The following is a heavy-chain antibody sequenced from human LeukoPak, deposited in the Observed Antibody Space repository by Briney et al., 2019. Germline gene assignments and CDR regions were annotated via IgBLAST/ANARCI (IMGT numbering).Heavy chain of an antibody. CDR3: AKARIMITFGGGSFDY. D-gene: IGHD3-16*01. CDR1: GFTFSSYW. V-gene: IGHV3-7*03. CDR2: IKRDGSEK. Sequence: GGSLRLSCAASGFTFSSYWMGWVRQAPGKGLEWVANIKRDGSEKYYVDSVKGRFTISRDNAKNSLYLQMNSLRAEDTALYYCAKARIMITFGGGSFDYWGQGTLVTVSS. J-gene: IGHJ4*02.